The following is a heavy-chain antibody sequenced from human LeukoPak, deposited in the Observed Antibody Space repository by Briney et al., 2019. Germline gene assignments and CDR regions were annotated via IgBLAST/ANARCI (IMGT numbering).Heavy chain of an antibody. Sequence: SETLSLTCTVSGGSISSSSYYCGWIRQPPGKVLEWIGSIYYSGSTYYHPSLKSRVTISVDTSKNQSSLKLSSVTAADTAVYYCARPGYSSGFTYAFDIWGQGTMVTVSS. CDR2: IYYSGST. J-gene: IGHJ3*02. V-gene: IGHV4-39*01. D-gene: IGHD6-19*01. CDR3: ARPGYSSGFTYAFDI. CDR1: GGSISSSSYY.